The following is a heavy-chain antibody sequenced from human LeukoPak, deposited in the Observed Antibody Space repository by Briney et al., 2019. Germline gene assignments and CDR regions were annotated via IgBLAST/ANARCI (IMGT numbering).Heavy chain of an antibody. Sequence: GGSLRLSCAASGFTFSDHYMDWVRQAPGKGLEWVGRIKSKTDGGTTDYAAPVKGRFTISRDDSKNTLYLQMNSLKTEDTAVYYCTTGNVVVPAAISGWGQGTLVTVSS. CDR2: IKSKTDGGTT. D-gene: IGHD2-2*01. J-gene: IGHJ4*02. V-gene: IGHV3-15*01. CDR3: TTGNVVVPAAISG. CDR1: GFTFSDHY.